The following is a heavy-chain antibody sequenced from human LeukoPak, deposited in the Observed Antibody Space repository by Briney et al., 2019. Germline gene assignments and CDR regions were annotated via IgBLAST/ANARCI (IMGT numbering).Heavy chain of an antibody. Sequence: SETLSLTCAVYGGSFGGYYWTRIRQPPGKGLEWIGEIIDTGSTKYNSSLKSRVTISVDTSKNQFSLKLSSVTAADTAMYYCARRLLGYCSGGSCYSGYFQHWGQGTLVTVSS. D-gene: IGHD2-15*01. CDR3: ARRLLGYCSGGSCYSGYFQH. CDR2: IIDTGST. CDR1: GGSFGGYY. V-gene: IGHV4-34*12. J-gene: IGHJ1*01.